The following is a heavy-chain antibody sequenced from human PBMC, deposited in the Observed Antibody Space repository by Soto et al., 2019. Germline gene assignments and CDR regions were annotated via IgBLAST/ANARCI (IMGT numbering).Heavy chain of an antibody. CDR3: ARDPGRWGMVPREC. D-gene: IGHD2-8*02. CDR2: ISTSSSYI. CDR1: RLTCSSYI. V-gene: IGHV3-21*01. J-gene: IGHJ4*02. Sequence: GGSLRLSCAASRLTCSSYIMNWGPKSAGKGLDWVSSISTSSSYIYSADSVKGRLTISRDNAKNSLYLQMNSLRSEDTGGCFCARDPGRWGMVPRECWGQRTLVSISS.